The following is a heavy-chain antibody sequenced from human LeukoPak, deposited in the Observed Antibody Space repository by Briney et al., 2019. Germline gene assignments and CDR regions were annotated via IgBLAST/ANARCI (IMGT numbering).Heavy chain of an antibody. Sequence: ASVKVSRKASGYTFTSYYMHWVRQAPGQGLEWMGIINPSGGSTSYAQKFQGRVTMTRDTSISTAYMELSRLRSDDTAVYYCARGGGGYSYVSYWGQGTLVTVSS. D-gene: IGHD5-18*01. J-gene: IGHJ4*02. CDR1: GYTFTSYY. CDR2: INPSGGST. V-gene: IGHV1-46*01. CDR3: ARGGGGYSYVSY.